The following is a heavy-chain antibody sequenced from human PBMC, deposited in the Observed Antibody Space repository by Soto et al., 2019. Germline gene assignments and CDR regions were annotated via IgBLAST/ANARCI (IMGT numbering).Heavy chain of an antibody. D-gene: IGHD6-19*01. Sequence: QVQLQESGPGLVKPSETLSLTCTVSGGSISRYYWSWIRQPPGKGLVWIGYIYYSGSTNYNPFLKSRVTISVDTSKNQFSLKLSSVTAADTAVYYCALVSAGYWYFDLWGRGTLVTVSS. J-gene: IGHJ2*01. V-gene: IGHV4-59*01. CDR1: GGSISRYY. CDR2: IYYSGST. CDR3: ALVSAGYWYFDL.